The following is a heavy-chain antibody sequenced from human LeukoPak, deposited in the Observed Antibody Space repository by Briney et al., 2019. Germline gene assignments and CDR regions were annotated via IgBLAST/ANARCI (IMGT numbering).Heavy chain of an antibody. V-gene: IGHV3-66*02. Sequence: GGSLRLSCAASGFTVSSNYMSWVRQAPGKGLEWVSVIYSGGSTYYADSMKGRYTISRDNSKNTLYLQMNSLRAEDTAVYYCAGDYDFWSGYHLDVWGKGTTVTVSS. CDR2: IYSGGST. D-gene: IGHD3-3*01. CDR1: GFTVSSNY. J-gene: IGHJ6*03. CDR3: AGDYDFWSGYHLDV.